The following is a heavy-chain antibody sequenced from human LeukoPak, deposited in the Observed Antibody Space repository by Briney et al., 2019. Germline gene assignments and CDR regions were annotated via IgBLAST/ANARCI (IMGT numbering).Heavy chain of an antibody. CDR3: AREPLYYDFWSGYSDLDY. CDR1: GYTFTGYY. Sequence: ASVKVSCKASGYTFTGYYMHWARQAPGQGLEWMGWINPNSGGTNYAQKFQGRVTMTRDTSISTAYMELSRLRSDDTAVYYCAREPLYYDFWSGYSDLDYWGQGTLVTVSS. J-gene: IGHJ4*02. V-gene: IGHV1-2*02. D-gene: IGHD3-3*01. CDR2: INPNSGGT.